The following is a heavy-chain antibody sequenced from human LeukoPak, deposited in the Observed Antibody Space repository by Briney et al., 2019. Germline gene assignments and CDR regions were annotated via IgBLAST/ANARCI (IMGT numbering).Heavy chain of an antibody. J-gene: IGHJ3*02. CDR2: IYHSGST. V-gene: IGHV4-4*02. D-gene: IGHD5-12*01. Sequence: SGTLSLTCAVSGGSISSSNWWSWVRQPPGKGLEWIGEIYHSGSTYYNPSLKSRVTIAVDTSKNHFSLKLSSVTAADTAVYYCARDKEDSMVALVLPFDIWGQGTMVTVSS. CDR3: ARDKEDSMVALVLPFDI. CDR1: GGSISSSNW.